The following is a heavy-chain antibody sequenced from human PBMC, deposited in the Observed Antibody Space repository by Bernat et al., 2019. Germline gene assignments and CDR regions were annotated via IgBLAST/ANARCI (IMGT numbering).Heavy chain of an antibody. J-gene: IGHJ6*02. V-gene: IGHV3-48*03. D-gene: IGHD4-11*01. CDR3: AGFATVTSFGAYSYGMDV. CDR2: ISSSCSTI. CDR1: GFTFSSYE. Sequence: EVQLVESGGGLVQPGGSLRLSCAASGFTFSSYEMNWVRQSPGKGLEWVSYISSSCSTIDYADSVKGRFTISRDNAKNSLYLQMNRLRAEDTAVYYCAGFATVTSFGAYSYGMDVWGQGTTVTVSS.